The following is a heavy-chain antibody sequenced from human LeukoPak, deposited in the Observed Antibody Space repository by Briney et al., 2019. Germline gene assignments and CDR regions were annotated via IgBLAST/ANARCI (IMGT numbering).Heavy chain of an antibody. CDR3: AKDLEYSGSGTPGAFDF. Sequence: PGGSLRLSCAASEFTFSSYGMHWVRQTPGRGLEWVAFRSTKYYRASVKGRFTISRDNSKNTMYLQMNSLRGEDTAVYFCAKDLEYSGSGTPGAFDFWGQGTLVTVSS. D-gene: IGHD3-10*01. CDR2: RSTK. J-gene: IGHJ4*02. V-gene: IGHV3-30*02. CDR1: EFTFSSYG.